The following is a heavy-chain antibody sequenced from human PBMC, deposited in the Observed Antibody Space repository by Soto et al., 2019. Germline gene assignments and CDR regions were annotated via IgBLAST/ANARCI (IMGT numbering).Heavy chain of an antibody. J-gene: IGHJ3*02. V-gene: IGHV4-31*03. CDR1: GGSISSGGYY. Sequence: SETLSLTCTVSGGSISSGGYYWSWIRQHPGKGLEWIGYIYYSGSTYYNPSLKSRVTISVDTSKNQFSLKLSSVTAADTAVYYCARAAAPYHDAFDIWGQGTMVTVSS. CDR3: ARAAAPYHDAFDI. D-gene: IGHD6-25*01. CDR2: IYYSGST.